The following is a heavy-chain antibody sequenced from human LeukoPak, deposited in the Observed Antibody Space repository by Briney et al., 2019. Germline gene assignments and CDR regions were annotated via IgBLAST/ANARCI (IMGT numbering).Heavy chain of an antibody. D-gene: IGHD3-10*01. CDR1: GFTFSSYA. CDR2: FSGGSGNT. J-gene: IGHJ4*02. CDR3: AKDQYIYGSSPFDF. V-gene: IGHV3-23*01. Sequence: GGSLRLSCAASGFTFSSYAMSWVRQPPGKGLEWVSSFSGGSGNTYYADSVKGRFTTSRDNSQNTLYLQMSSLRAEDTAIYYCAKDQYIYGSSPFDFWGQGTLVTVSS.